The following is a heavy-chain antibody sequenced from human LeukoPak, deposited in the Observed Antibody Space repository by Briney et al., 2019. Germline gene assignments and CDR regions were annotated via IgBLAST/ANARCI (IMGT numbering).Heavy chain of an antibody. CDR2: INRDGGTT. CDR1: GFTFDDYS. Sequence: RSGGSLRFSCVASGFTFDDYSMHWVRQAPGKGLEWVSLINRDGGTTYYADSVKGRFTISRDNSKNSLYLQMNSLRTEDTALYYCVKEKLGSRWCTFDYWGQGTLVTVSS. V-gene: IGHV3-43*01. J-gene: IGHJ4*02. CDR3: VKEKLGSRWCTFDY. D-gene: IGHD6-13*01.